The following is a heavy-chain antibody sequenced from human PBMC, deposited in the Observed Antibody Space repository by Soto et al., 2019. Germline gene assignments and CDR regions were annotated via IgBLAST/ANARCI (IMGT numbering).Heavy chain of an antibody. CDR1: GFTFSPFW. CDR3: VKGKYDFDY. CDR2: IKSDGSST. Sequence: GGSLRLSCAASGFTFSPFWMHWVRQAPGKGLVWVSRIKSDGSSTSYADSVKGRFTISRDNSKNTLYLQMSSLRTEDTALYYCVKGKYDFDYWGQGTLVTVSS. V-gene: IGHV3-74*01. J-gene: IGHJ4*02.